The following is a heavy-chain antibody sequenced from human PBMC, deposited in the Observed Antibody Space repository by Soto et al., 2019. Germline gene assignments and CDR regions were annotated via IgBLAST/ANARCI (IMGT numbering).Heavy chain of an antibody. V-gene: IGHV3-30*18. J-gene: IGHJ6*03. Sequence: GGSLRLSCAASGFTFSSYGMHWVRQAPGKGLEWVAVIPYDGSNKYYADSVKGRFTISRDNSKNTLYLQMNSLRAEDTAVYYCAKGGGVPAAMPYYYYYYMDVWGKGTTVTVSS. CDR2: IPYDGSNK. CDR3: AKGGGVPAAMPYYYYYYMDV. D-gene: IGHD2-2*01. CDR1: GFTFSSYG.